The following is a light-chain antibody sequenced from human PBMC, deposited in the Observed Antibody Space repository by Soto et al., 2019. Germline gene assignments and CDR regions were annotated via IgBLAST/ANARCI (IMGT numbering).Light chain of an antibody. V-gene: IGKV3-15*01. Sequence: EILMTQSPATLSVSPGERATLSCRASQSVSSKLAWYQQKPGQAPRLLIHGASTRATGIPATFSGSGSGTEFTLTISSLQSEDFAVYYCQQYNNWPLPFGGGTRVEIK. J-gene: IGKJ4*01. CDR1: QSVSSK. CDR2: GAS. CDR3: QQYNNWPLP.